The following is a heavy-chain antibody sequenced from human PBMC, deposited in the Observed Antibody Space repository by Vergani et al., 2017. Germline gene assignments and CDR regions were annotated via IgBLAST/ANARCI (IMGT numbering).Heavy chain of an antibody. CDR1: GFTFSSYA. CDR3: AKEGTYYDFG. Sequence: EVQLLESGGGLVQPGGSLRLSCAASGFTFSSYAISWVRQAPGKGLEWVSVIYSGGSSTYYADSVKGRFTISRDNSKNTLYLQMNSLRAEDTAVYYCAKEGTYYDFGWGQGTLVTVSS. D-gene: IGHD3-3*01. V-gene: IGHV3-23*03. CDR2: IYSGGSST. J-gene: IGHJ4*02.